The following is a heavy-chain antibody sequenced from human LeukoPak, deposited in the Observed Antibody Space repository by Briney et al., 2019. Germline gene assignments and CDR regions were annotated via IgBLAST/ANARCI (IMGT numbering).Heavy chain of an antibody. J-gene: IGHJ4*02. CDR2: ISGYNDNA. CDR3: VRDLGFGALDY. D-gene: IGHD4/OR15-4a*01. CDR1: GYTFTSYG. V-gene: IGHV1-18*01. Sequence: GAPVKVSCKASGYTFTSYGISWVRQAPGQGLEWMGWISGYNDNANYAQKVLGRVTMTTDTSTSTAYMEVRSLRSDDTAVYYCVRDLGFGALDYWGQGTLVIVSS.